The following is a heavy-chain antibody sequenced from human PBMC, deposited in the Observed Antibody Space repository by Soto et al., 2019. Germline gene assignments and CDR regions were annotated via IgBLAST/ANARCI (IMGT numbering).Heavy chain of an antibody. D-gene: IGHD3-3*01. CDR3: AKAGFTVCGDGFDP. Sequence: QAKLVESGGGGVQPGSSLRLSCAASGFAFRSYGMHWGRQSPGQGLEWVALISHDGEKEYYADSVKGRFTISRDNSENTLFLRMNSLTADDSAVYFCAKAGFTVCGDGFDPWGQGTRVTVAS. CDR2: ISHDGEKE. CDR1: GFAFRSYG. J-gene: IGHJ5*02. V-gene: IGHV3-30*18.